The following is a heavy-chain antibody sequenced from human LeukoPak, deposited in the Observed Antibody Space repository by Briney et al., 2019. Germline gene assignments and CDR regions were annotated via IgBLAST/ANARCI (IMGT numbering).Heavy chain of an antibody. CDR1: GSTFSSYG. J-gene: IGHJ4*02. D-gene: IGHD5-24*01. CDR3: AKEGDGYFDY. Sequence: GGSLRLSCAASGSTFSSYGMHWVRQATDQGLEWVAVISYDGSNRYYADSVKGRFTISRDNSKNTLYLQMNSLRAEDTAVYYCAKEGDGYFDYWGQGTLVTVSS. V-gene: IGHV3-30*18. CDR2: ISYDGSNR.